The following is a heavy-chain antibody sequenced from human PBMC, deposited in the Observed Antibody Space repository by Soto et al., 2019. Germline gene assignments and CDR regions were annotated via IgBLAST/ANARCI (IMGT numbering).Heavy chain of an antibody. J-gene: IGHJ4*02. V-gene: IGHV4-34*01. Sequence: QVQLQQWGAGLLKPSETLSLTCAVYGGSFSGYDWTWIRQPPGTGLEWIGEINHSGSSNYNPSLKSRVTISVDTSKIQFSLKLTSVTAAYTAVYYCARDKITGLFDYWGQGTLVTVSS. D-gene: IGHD2-8*02. CDR3: ARDKITGLFDY. CDR2: INHSGSS. CDR1: GGSFSGYD.